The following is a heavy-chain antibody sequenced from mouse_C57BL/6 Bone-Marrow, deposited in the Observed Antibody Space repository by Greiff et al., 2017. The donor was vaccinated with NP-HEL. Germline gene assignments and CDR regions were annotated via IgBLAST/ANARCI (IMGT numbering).Heavy chain of an antibody. Sequence: VQLQQSGAELVKPGASVKMSCKASGYTFTSYWITWVKQRPGQGLEWIGDIYPGSGYTNYNEKFKGKATLTADKSSSTAYMQFSSLTSEDSAIYYCARSGAGKGYFDYWGQGTTLTVSS. CDR1: GYTFTSYW. J-gene: IGHJ2*01. V-gene: IGHV1-55*01. CDR2: IYPGSGYT. D-gene: IGHD3-3*01. CDR3: ARSGAGKGYFDY.